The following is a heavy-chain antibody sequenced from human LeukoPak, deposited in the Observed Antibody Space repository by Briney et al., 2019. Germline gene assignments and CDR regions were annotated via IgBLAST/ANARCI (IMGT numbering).Heavy chain of an antibody. V-gene: IGHV3-23*01. CDR2: ISGSGGST. CDR3: AKQESWSNFDS. J-gene: IGHJ4*02. Sequence: GGSLRLSCAASGFTFSSYAMSWVRQAPGKGLEWASAISGSGGSTSSADSVKGRFTISRDNSKNTLYLQMNSLRAEDTAVYYCAKQESWSNFDSWGQGTLVTVSS. CDR1: GFTFSSYA. D-gene: IGHD2-15*01.